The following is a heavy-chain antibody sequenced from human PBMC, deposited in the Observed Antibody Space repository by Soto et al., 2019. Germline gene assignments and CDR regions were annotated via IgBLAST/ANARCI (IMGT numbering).Heavy chain of an antibody. J-gene: IGHJ5*02. D-gene: IGHD6-19*01. CDR1: GFTVSSNY. CDR3: ASQGQWRAHGFAP. V-gene: IGHV3-66*04. CDR2: IYSGGST. Sequence: EVQLVESGGGLVQPGGSLRLSCAASGFTVSSNYMSWVRQAPGKGLEWVSVIYSGGSTYYADSVKGRFTISRDNSKNTLFIHVNSLRAEDPAVYYCASQGQWRAHGFAPWGQGTLVTVSS.